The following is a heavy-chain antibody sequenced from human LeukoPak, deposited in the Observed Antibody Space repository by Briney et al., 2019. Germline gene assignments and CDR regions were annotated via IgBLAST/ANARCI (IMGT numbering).Heavy chain of an antibody. Sequence: SETLSLTCTVSGGSISSYYWSWIRQPAGKGLEWIGRIYTSGSTNYNPSLKSRVTMSVDTSKNQFSLKLSSVTAADTAVYYCARDQYYYDSSGYLFDYWGQGTLVTVSS. CDR2: IYTSGST. CDR1: GGSISSYY. CDR3: ARDQYYYDSSGYLFDY. J-gene: IGHJ4*02. D-gene: IGHD3-22*01. V-gene: IGHV4-4*07.